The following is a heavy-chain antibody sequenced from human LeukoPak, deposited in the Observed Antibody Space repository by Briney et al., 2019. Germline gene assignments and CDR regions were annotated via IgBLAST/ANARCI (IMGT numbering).Heavy chain of an antibody. V-gene: IGHV3-74*01. J-gene: IGHJ4*02. CDR1: GFTFSSYW. D-gene: IGHD1-26*01. Sequence: PGGSLRLSCAASGFTFSSYWMHWVRQAPGKGLVWVSLINSDGSSRNYADSVKGRFTISRDNAKNTLYLQMNSLRAEDTAVYYCARDLSMWALDFDYRGQGTLVTVSS. CDR2: INSDGSSR. CDR3: ARDLSMWALDFDY.